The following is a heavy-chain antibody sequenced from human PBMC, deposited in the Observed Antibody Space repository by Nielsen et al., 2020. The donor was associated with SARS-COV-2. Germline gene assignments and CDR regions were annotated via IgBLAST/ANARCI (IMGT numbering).Heavy chain of an antibody. CDR1: GFTFSSYG. CDR2: ISYDGSNK. CDR3: ARDLAYGDYADY. J-gene: IGHJ4*02. D-gene: IGHD4-17*01. V-gene: IGHV3-30*03. Sequence: GGSLRLSCAASGFTFSSYGMHWVRQAPGKGLEWVAVISYDGSNKYYAGSVKGRFTISRDNSKNTLYLQMNSLRAEDTAVYYCARDLAYGDYADYWGQGTLVTVSS.